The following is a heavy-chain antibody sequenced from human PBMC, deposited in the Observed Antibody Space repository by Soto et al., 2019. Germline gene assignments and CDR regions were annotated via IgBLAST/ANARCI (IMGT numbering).Heavy chain of an antibody. V-gene: IGHV3-74*01. CDR2: VNSDGSIT. J-gene: IGHJ4*02. CDR1: GFDFTNSW. CDR3: AKDLGAVPGTGDGFDY. Sequence: LRLSCAASGFDFTNSWMHWVRQAPGKGLVWVSHVNSDGSITTHADSVKGRFTISRDTSRNTLYLQMNSLRAEDTAIYYCAKDLGAVPGTGDGFDYWGQGTLVTVSS. D-gene: IGHD6-19*01.